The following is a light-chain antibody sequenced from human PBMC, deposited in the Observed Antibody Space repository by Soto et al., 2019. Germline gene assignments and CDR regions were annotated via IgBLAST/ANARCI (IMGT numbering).Light chain of an antibody. J-gene: IGKJ4*01. V-gene: IGKV3-20*01. Sequence: EIVLTQSPGTLSLSPGERATLSCRASQSVSSSYLAWYQQKPGQAPRLLIYLASSRATGIPNRFSGSGSGTDFTLPISRLEPEDFAVYYCQHYGSSPLTFGGGTKVEIK. CDR3: QHYGSSPLT. CDR1: QSVSSSY. CDR2: LAS.